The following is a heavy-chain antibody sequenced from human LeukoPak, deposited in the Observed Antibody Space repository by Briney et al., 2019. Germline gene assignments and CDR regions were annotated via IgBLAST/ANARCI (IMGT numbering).Heavy chain of an antibody. Sequence: ASVKVSCKASGYTFTSYGISWVRQAPGQGLEWMGWISAYNGNTNYAQKLQGRVTMTTDTSTSTAYMELRSLRSEDTAVYYCARDGGYSSGWYRKSYTLRNDYWGQGTLVTVSS. CDR3: ARDGGYSSGWYRKSYTLRNDY. D-gene: IGHD6-19*01. V-gene: IGHV1-18*01. CDR2: ISAYNGNT. J-gene: IGHJ4*02. CDR1: GYTFTSYG.